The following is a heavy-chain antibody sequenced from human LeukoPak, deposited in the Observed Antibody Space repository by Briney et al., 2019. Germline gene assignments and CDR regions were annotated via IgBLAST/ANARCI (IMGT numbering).Heavy chain of an antibody. CDR1: GGSISSSNYY. V-gene: IGHV4-39*01. CDR3: ARGQRGRSSAYYYYYMDV. CDR2: IYYSGST. J-gene: IGHJ6*03. D-gene: IGHD6-6*01. Sequence: SKTLSLTCTVSGGSISSSNYYWGWIRQPPGKGLEWIGSIYYSGSTYYNPSLKSRVTISVDTSKRQFSLKLNSVTAADTAVYYCARGQRGRSSAYYYYYMDVWGKGTTVTVSS.